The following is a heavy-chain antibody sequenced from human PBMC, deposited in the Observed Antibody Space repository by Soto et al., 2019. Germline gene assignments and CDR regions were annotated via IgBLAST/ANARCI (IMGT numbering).Heavy chain of an antibody. CDR2: INHSGST. Sequence: PSETLSLTCAVYGGSFSGYYWSWIRQPPGKGLEWIGEINHSGSTNYNPSLKSRVTISVDTSKNQFSLKLSSVTAADTAVYYCARGRSLLLWFGELLGFDYWGQGTLVTVSS. V-gene: IGHV4-34*01. D-gene: IGHD3-10*01. CDR1: GGSFSGYY. J-gene: IGHJ4*02. CDR3: ARGRSLLLWFGELLGFDY.